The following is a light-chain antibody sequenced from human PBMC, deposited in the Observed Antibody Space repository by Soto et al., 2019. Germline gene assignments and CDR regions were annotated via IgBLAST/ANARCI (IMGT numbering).Light chain of an antibody. Sequence: QCARNHPASGTRLDGHSLSITRNKTSSDVGGYNYVSWYRQHPGRAPKLMIYDVSNRPSGVSNRFSGSKSGNTASLTISGLQVEDEADYYCSSYTRSSTYDFGTGTKVTVL. CDR3: SSYTRSSTYD. J-gene: IGLJ1*01. V-gene: IGLV2-14*01. CDR1: SSDVGGYNY. CDR2: DVS.